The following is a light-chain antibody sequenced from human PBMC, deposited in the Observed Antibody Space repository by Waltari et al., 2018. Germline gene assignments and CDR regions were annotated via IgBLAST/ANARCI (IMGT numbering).Light chain of an antibody. Sequence: QSVLTQPPSASGTPGQRVTISCSGSRSNIGSNYVYWYQPVPGTAPKLLISRNNQRPQVVPDRCRGSKSGTSASLAISGLRSEDEGDYYCAAWDDSLSGRVFGGGTKVTVL. CDR2: RNN. CDR1: RSNIGSNY. V-gene: IGLV1-47*01. J-gene: IGLJ3*02. CDR3: AAWDDSLSGRV.